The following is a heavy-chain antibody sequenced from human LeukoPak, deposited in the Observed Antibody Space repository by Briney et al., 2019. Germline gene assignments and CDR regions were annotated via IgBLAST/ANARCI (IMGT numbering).Heavy chain of an antibody. D-gene: IGHD6-19*01. J-gene: IGHJ4*02. CDR3: AKGKGSSGWYD. Sequence: PGGSLRLSCAASGFTFSTYAMSWVRQAPGRGLEWVSAVSDSGSGTYYADSVKGRFTISRDNSKNTLYLQMTSLRAEDTALYYCAKGKGSSGWYDGGQGTLVTVSS. CDR2: VSDSGSGT. CDR1: GFTFSTYA. V-gene: IGHV3-23*01.